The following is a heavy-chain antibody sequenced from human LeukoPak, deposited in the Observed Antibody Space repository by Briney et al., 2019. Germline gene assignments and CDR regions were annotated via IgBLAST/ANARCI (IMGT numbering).Heavy chain of an antibody. D-gene: IGHD3-10*01. CDR1: GFTFGDHV. CDR2: INGDGTGA. J-gene: IGHJ4*02. Sequence: GGSLRLSCAASGFTFGDHVMYWIRQPPGRGLEWVSLINGDGTGAKYADYVRGRVTISRDNSKNSLYLEMNSLRTEDTALYYCAKGQRPGTYYNAFDYVGQGTLVTVSS. CDR3: AKGQRPGTYYNAFDY. V-gene: IGHV3-43*02.